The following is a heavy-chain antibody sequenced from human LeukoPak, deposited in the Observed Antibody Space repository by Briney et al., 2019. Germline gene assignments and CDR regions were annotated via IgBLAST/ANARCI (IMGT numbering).Heavy chain of an antibody. CDR2: INAGNGNT. J-gene: IGHJ6*02. D-gene: IGHD3-3*01. Sequence: GASVKVSCKASGYTFTSYAMHWVRQAPGQRLEWMGWINAGNGNTKYSQKFQGRVTITRDTSASTAYMELSSLRSEDTAVYYCARDRGAYYDFWSGYYPGFGMDVWGQGTTVTVS. CDR3: ARDRGAYYDFWSGYYPGFGMDV. CDR1: GYTFTSYA. V-gene: IGHV1-3*01.